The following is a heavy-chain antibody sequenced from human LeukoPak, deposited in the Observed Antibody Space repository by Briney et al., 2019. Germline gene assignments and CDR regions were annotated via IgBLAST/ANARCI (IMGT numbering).Heavy chain of an antibody. CDR3: ARDSGYYDSSGYQYYFDY. CDR2: INPSGGST. V-gene: IGHV1-46*01. Sequence: ASAKVSCKASGYTFTSYYMHWVRQAPGQGLEWMGIINPSGGSTSYAQKFQGRVTMTRDTSTSTVYMELSSLRSEDTAVYYCARDSGYYDSSGYQYYFDYWGQGTLVTVSS. J-gene: IGHJ4*02. CDR1: GYTFTSYY. D-gene: IGHD3-22*01.